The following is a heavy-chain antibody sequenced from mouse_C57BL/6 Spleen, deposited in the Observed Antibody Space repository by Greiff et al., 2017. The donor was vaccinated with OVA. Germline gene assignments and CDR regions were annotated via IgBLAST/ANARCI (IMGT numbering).Heavy chain of an antibody. V-gene: IGHV1-81*01. Sequence: QVQLQQSGAELARPGASVKLSCKASGYTFTSYGISWVKQRTGQGLEWIGEIYPRSGNTYYNEKFKGKATLTADKSSSTAYMELRSLTSEDSAVYFCARSDYYGSSYFSYAMDYWGQGTSVTVSS. CDR3: ARSDYYGSSYFSYAMDY. D-gene: IGHD1-1*01. CDR2: IYPRSGNT. CDR1: GYTFTSYG. J-gene: IGHJ4*01.